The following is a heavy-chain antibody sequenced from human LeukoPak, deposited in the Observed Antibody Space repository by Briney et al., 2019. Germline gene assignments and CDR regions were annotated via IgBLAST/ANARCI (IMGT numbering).Heavy chain of an antibody. V-gene: IGHV1-2*06. D-gene: IGHD3-3*01. CDR2: INPSSGGT. CDR1: GYTFTGYY. J-gene: IGHJ5*02. CDR3: ARSSVLRFLEWLSDHNWFDP. Sequence: ASVKVSCKASGYTFTGYYMHWVRQAPGQGLEWMGRINPSSGGTNYAQKFQGRVTMTRDTSISTAYMELSRLRSDDTAVYYCARSSVLRFLEWLSDHNWFDPWGQGTLVTVSS.